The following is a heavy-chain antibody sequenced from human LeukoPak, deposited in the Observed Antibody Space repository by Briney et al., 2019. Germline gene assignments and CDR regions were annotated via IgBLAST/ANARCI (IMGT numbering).Heavy chain of an antibody. CDR3: ARHRVDWLLRYWYFDL. CDR2: IYYSGST. CDR1: GGSISNSGYS. V-gene: IGHV4-39*01. J-gene: IGHJ2*01. Sequence: SETLSLTCTVSGGSISNSGYSWGWIRQPPGEGLEWIGSIYYSGSTYYNPSLKSRVTICVDTSKNQFSLKRNSVTAADTPVYFCARHRVDWLLRYWYFDLWGRGTLVTVSS. D-gene: IGHD3-9*01.